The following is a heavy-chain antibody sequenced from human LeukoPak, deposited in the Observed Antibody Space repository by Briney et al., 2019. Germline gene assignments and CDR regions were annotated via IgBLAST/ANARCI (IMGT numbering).Heavy chain of an antibody. CDR2: IYPDDSET. V-gene: IGHV5-51*01. D-gene: IGHD4-11*01. J-gene: IGHJ4*02. Sequence: RGESLKISCKGSGYSFTSYWIGWVRPMPGEGLELMGIIYPDDSETRYRPSFQGQVTISADKSISTAYLQWSSPKASDTAIYYCARHTRYSSSSRVFEYWGQGTLVTVSS. CDR3: ARHTRYSSSSRVFEY. CDR1: GYSFTSYW.